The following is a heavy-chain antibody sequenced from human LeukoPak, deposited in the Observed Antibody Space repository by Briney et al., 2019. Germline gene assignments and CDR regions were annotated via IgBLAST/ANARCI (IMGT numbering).Heavy chain of an antibody. D-gene: IGHD2-21*02. V-gene: IGHV1-18*01. CDR3: ARGLGVVTAQSEQPKPRYFDL. Sequence: ASVKVSCKAPGYTFISYGISWVRQAPGQGLEWMGWISGYNGNTNYAQNLQGRVTMTTDTSTSTAYMELRSLRSDDTAVYYCARGLGVVTAQSEQPKPRYFDLWGRGTQVTVSS. J-gene: IGHJ2*01. CDR1: GYTFISYG. CDR2: ISGYNGNT.